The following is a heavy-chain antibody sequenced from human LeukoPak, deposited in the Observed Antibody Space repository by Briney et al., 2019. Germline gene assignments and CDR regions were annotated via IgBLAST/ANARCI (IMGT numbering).Heavy chain of an antibody. CDR3: AKASGRYPSDAFDI. J-gene: IGHJ3*02. V-gene: IGHV3-9*01. CDR1: GFSFDDYA. D-gene: IGHD1-26*01. CDR2: ISWRSGNI. Sequence: PGGSLRLSCAASGFSFDDYAMHWVRQAPGKGLEWVSGISWRSGNIGYADSVKGRFTISRDNAKNSLSLQMNSLRAEDTALYYSAKASGRYPSDAFDIWGQGTMVTVSS.